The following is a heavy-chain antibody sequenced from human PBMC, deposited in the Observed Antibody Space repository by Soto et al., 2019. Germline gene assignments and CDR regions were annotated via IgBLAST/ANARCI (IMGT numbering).Heavy chain of an antibody. CDR2: IYHRGIT. Sequence: QVQLQESGPGLVKPSGTLSLTCAVSGGSISDNNWWSWVRQPPGKGLEWIGEIYHRGITNYNPPLKSRVTISMDKSKNQISMVLNSVTAADSAVYYCARHIGVAGTRGFDYWGQGTLVTVSS. D-gene: IGHD6-19*01. CDR3: ARHIGVAGTRGFDY. V-gene: IGHV4-4*02. CDR1: GGSISDNNW. J-gene: IGHJ4*02.